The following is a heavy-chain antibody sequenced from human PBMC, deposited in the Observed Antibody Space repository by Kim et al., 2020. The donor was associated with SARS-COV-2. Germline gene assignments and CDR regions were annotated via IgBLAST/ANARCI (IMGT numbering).Heavy chain of an antibody. V-gene: IGHV4-39*01. Sequence: SRVTISVDTSKNQFSLKLSSVTAADTAVYYCARHRTYRPPYDSSGNWFDPWGQGTLVTVSS. J-gene: IGHJ5*02. D-gene: IGHD3-22*01. CDR3: ARHRTYRPPYDSSGNWFDP.